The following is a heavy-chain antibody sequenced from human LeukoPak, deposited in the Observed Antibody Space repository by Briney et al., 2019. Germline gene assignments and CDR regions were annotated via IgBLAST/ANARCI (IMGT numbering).Heavy chain of an antibody. J-gene: IGHJ4*02. CDR2: INHSGST. CDR3: ARPNGWTRFDY. V-gene: IGHV4-34*01. Sequence: TSETLSLTCAVYGGSFSGYYWSWIRQPPGKGLEWIGEINHSGSTNYNPSLKSRVTISVDTSKNQFSLKLSSVTAADTAVYYCARPNGWTRFDYWGQGTLVTVSS. D-gene: IGHD6-19*01. CDR1: GGSFSGYY.